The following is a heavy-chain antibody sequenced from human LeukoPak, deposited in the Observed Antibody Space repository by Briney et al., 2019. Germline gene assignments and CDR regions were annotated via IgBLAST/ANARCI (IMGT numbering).Heavy chain of an antibody. Sequence: PGGSLRLSCAASGFTFSSYAMHWVRQAPGKGLEWVAVISYDGSNKYYADSVKCRFTLSRDNSKNTLYLQMNSLRAEDTAVYYCATSDLDTFDYWGQGTLVTVSS. J-gene: IGHJ4*02. CDR1: GFTFSSYA. CDR3: ATSDLDTFDY. V-gene: IGHV3-30-3*01. CDR2: ISYDGSNK.